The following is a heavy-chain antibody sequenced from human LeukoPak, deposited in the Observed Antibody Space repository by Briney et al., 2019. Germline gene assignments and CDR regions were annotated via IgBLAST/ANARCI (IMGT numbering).Heavy chain of an antibody. CDR3: ARGGYYGSGNDFRFDP. V-gene: IGHV4-59*02. Sequence: SETLSLTCTISGGSVSDYYWSWIRQSPGKGLEWIGYIYHTGSTNYNPSLKSRVTISVDTSKSQFSLKLSSVTAADTAIYYCARGGYYGSGNDFRFDPWGQGTLVTVSS. CDR1: GGSVSDYY. D-gene: IGHD3-10*01. CDR2: IYHTGST. J-gene: IGHJ5*02.